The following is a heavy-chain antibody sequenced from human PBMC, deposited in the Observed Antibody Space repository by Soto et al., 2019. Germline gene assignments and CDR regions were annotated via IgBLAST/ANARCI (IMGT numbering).Heavy chain of an antibody. V-gene: IGHV4-59*08. J-gene: IGHJ5*02. CDR2: VSYSGNT. CDR1: GGSINSYY. Sequence: SETLSLTCTVSGGSINSYYWNWIRQPPEKGLEWTGYVSYSGNTNYNPSLKSRVTILVDKSKNQFSLKLSSVTAADTAVYYCARRTAVAGANNWFDPWGQGALVTVSS. CDR3: ARRTAVAGANNWFDP. D-gene: IGHD6-13*01.